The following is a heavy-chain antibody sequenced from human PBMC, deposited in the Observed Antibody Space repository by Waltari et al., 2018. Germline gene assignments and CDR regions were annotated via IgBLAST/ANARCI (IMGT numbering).Heavy chain of an antibody. D-gene: IGHD1-26*01. CDR2: ISSSSSYI. CDR1: GFTFSSYS. J-gene: IGHJ3*02. Sequence: EVQLVESGGGLVKPGGSLRLSCAASGFTFSSYSMNWVRQAPGKGMELVSSISSSSSYIYYAYSVKGRFTISRDNAKNSLYLQMNSLRAEDTAVYYCAREWELGNAFDIWGQGTMVTVSS. V-gene: IGHV3-21*01. CDR3: AREWELGNAFDI.